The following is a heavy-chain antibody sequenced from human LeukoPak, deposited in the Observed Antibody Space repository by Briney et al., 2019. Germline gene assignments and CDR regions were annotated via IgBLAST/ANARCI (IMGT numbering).Heavy chain of an antibody. V-gene: IGHV3-64*01. CDR1: GFTFSSYW. Sequence: GGSLRLSCAASGFTFSSYWMSWVRQAPGKGLEYVSTISDNGGSTFYANSVKGRFTISRDNSKNTLYLQMGSLRPEDMAVYYCARALIAARPDSLFDYWGQGTLVTVSS. CDR2: ISDNGGST. J-gene: IGHJ4*02. D-gene: IGHD6-6*01. CDR3: ARALIAARPDSLFDY.